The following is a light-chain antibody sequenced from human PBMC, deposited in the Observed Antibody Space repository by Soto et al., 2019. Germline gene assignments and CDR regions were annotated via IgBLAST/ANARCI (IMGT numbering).Light chain of an antibody. J-gene: IGKJ4*01. CDR2: YTS. CDR1: QGIGDT. V-gene: IGKV3-15*01. CDR3: QRYNNWPRT. Sequence: EMVMTQSPATLSVSPGERATLSCRASQGIGDTLSRYQQQPGHTPSLLIYYTSTRATTVPARFSGSRCGAEFTPTINSMQSQDFGADYCQRYNNWPRTFGGGTKVEVK.